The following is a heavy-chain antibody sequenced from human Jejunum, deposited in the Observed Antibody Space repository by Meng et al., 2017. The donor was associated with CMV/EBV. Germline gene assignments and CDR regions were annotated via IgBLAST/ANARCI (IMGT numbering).Heavy chain of an antibody. Sequence: VSGGSVSSGNYYWSWIRQPPGKGLEFIGYIYYNGNTNYNPSLMRRVTISLDTSQNHFSLKLTSVTAADTAVYYCARGTWAAAPSDYWGQGFLVTVSS. CDR2: IYYNGNT. J-gene: IGHJ4*02. V-gene: IGHV4-61*03. CDR3: ARGTWAAAPSDY. D-gene: IGHD1-1*01. CDR1: GGSVSSGNYY.